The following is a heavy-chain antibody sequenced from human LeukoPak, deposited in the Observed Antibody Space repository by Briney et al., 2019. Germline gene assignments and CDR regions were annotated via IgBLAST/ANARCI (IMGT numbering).Heavy chain of an antibody. V-gene: IGHV4-59*01. CDR3: ARVSRDNAFDI. CDR2: IYYNGNT. J-gene: IGHJ3*02. CDR1: GGSFSGYY. D-gene: IGHD2-2*01. Sequence: PSETLSLTCAVYGGSFSGYYWSWIRQPPGKGLEWIGYIYYNGNTNYNPSLKSRVTISVDTSKNQFSLKLSSVTAADTAVYYCARVSRDNAFDIWGQGTMVTVSS.